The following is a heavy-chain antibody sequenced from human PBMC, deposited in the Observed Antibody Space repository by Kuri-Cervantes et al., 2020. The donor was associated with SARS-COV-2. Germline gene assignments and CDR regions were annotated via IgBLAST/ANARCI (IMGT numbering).Heavy chain of an antibody. CDR1: GFTFSSYA. Sequence: LSLTCAASGFTFSSYAMHWVRQAPGKGLEWVAVISYDGSNKYYADSVKGRFTISRDNSKNTLYLQMNSLRAGDTAVYYCVTAYYDFWSGYYSGAFDIWGQGTMVTVSS. J-gene: IGHJ3*02. CDR2: ISYDGSNK. D-gene: IGHD3-3*01. V-gene: IGHV3-30*04. CDR3: VTAYYDFWSGYYSGAFDI.